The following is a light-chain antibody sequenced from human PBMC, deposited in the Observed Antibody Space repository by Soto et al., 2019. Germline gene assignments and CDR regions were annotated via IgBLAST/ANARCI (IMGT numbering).Light chain of an antibody. CDR1: QGISNY. Sequence: DIQMTQSPSSLSTSVGDRVTITCRASQGISNYLAWYQPKPGKVPKLLIYAASTLQSGVPSLFSCSGSGTDFTLTVSSLQPEDVATYSCQKCGIAPFTFGGGTKVELK. CDR3: QKCGIAPFT. V-gene: IGKV1-27*01. CDR2: AAS. J-gene: IGKJ4*01.